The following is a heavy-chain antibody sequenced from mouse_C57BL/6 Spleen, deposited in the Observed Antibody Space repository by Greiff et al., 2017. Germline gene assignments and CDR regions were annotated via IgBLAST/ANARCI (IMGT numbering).Heavy chain of an antibody. CDR1: GYTFTSYW. V-gene: IGHV1-52*01. CDR3: ARLGYYGSSYYWYFDV. D-gene: IGHD1-1*01. J-gene: IGHJ1*03. CDR2: IDPSDSET. Sequence: QVQLKQPGAELVRPGSSVKLSCKASGYTFTSYWMHWVKQRPIQGLEWIGNIDPSDSETHYNQKFKDKATLTVDKSSSTAYMQLSSLTSEDSAVYYCARLGYYGSSYYWYFDVWGTGTTVTVSS.